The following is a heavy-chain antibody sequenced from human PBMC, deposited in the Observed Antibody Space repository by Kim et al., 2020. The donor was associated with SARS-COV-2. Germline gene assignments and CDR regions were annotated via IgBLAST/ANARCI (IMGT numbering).Heavy chain of an antibody. D-gene: IGHD3-16*01. Sequence: GGSLRLSCAASGFTFSSYEMNWVRQAPGKGLEWVSYISSSGSTIYYADSVKGRFTISRDNAKNSLYLQMNSLRAEDTAVYYCARDTLRWGEFTTGYWGQGALVTVSS. CDR2: ISSSGSTI. CDR3: ARDTLRWGEFTTGY. V-gene: IGHV3-48*03. J-gene: IGHJ4*02. CDR1: GFTFSSYE.